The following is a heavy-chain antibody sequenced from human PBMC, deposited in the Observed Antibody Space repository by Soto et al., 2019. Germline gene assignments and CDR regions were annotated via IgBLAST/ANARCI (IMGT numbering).Heavy chain of an antibody. CDR1: GGSIGGSGDY. D-gene: IGHD2-15*01. CDR3: ARLRIYCSGGSCYYYFDY. Sequence: SETLCVTCTVSGGSIGGSGDYWGWIRQPPGKGLEWIGNIYYNGNTYYNPSLKSRVTISVDTSKNQFSLKLSSVTAADTAVYYCARLRIYCSGGSCYYYFDYWGQGTPVTVSS. V-gene: IGHV4-39*01. J-gene: IGHJ4*02. CDR2: IYYNGNT.